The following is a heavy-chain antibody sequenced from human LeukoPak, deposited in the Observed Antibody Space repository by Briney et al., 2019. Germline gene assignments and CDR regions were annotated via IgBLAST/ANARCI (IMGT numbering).Heavy chain of an antibody. Sequence: GESLKISCKGSGYSFTTYWIGWVRQMLGIGLEWMGIDTRYSPSFRGQVTLSADKSIDTAYLQYNSLKASDTAMYYCARLWSGDSGAWYSGGFDYWGQGALVTVSS. J-gene: IGHJ4*02. CDR2: DT. CDR1: GYSFTTYW. CDR3: ARLWSGDSGAWYSGGFDY. D-gene: IGHD6-19*01. V-gene: IGHV5-51*01.